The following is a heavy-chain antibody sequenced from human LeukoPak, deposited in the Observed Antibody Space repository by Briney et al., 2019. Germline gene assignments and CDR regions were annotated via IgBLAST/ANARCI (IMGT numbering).Heavy chain of an antibody. Sequence: ASVKVSCKASGGTFSSYAISWVRQAPGQGLEWMGGIIPIFGTANYAQKFQGRVTITADESTSTAYMELSSLRSEDTAVHYCARVLLSVVVPAANYFDYWGQGTLVTVSS. CDR3: ARVLLSVVVPAANYFDY. J-gene: IGHJ4*02. D-gene: IGHD2-2*01. V-gene: IGHV1-69*01. CDR2: IIPIFGTA. CDR1: GGTFSSYA.